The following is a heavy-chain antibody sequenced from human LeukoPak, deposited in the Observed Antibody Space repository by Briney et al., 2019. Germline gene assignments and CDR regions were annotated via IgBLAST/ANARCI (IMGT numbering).Heavy chain of an antibody. CDR2: IWYDGKHQ. J-gene: IGHJ6*03. CDR1: GFTFSNYG. V-gene: IGHV3-33*06. D-gene: IGHD3-3*01. CDR3: AKGPTQVLRFLRDGKTYYMDV. Sequence: GGSLRLSCAASGFTFSNYGMHWVRQAPGRGLECVAVIWYDGKHQYYADSVKGRFNISRDNPKNMLYLQMNSLGVEDTAVYYCAKGPTQVLRFLRDGKTYYMDVWGKGTSVLVSS.